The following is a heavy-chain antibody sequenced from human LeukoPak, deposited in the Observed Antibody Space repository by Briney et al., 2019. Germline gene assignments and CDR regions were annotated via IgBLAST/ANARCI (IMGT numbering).Heavy chain of an antibody. CDR3: ARVYSASGSPYNYFDP. CDR2: ISSSSSTI. V-gene: IGHV3-48*01. CDR1: GFSFSSYS. J-gene: IGHJ5*02. Sequence: PGGSLRLSCAGSGFSFSSYSMNWVRQAPGKGLEWVSYISSSSSTIYYADSVKGRFTISRDNAKNSLYLQMNSLRAEDTALYYCARVYSASGSPYNYFDPWGQGTLVTVSS. D-gene: IGHD3-10*01.